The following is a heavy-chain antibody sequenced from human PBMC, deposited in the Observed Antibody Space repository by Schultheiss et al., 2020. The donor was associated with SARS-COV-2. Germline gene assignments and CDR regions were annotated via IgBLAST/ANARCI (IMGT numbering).Heavy chain of an antibody. CDR3: ARVSLWRWSGYTDALGI. CDR2: INSDGSST. CDR1: GFTFSSYW. V-gene: IGHV3-74*01. J-gene: IGHJ3*02. D-gene: IGHD3-3*01. Sequence: GESLKISCAASGFTFSSYWMHWVRQAPGKGLVWVSRINSDGSSTSYADSVKGRFTISRDNAKNTLYLQMKSLRAEDTAVYYCARVSLWRWSGYTDALGIWGQGTMVTVSS.